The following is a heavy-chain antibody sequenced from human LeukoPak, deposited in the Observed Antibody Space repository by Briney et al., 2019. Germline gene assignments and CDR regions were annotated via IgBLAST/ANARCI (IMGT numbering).Heavy chain of an antibody. J-gene: IGHJ4*02. Sequence: GGSLRLSCAASGFTVSSNYMTWVRQAPGKGLEWISSISGSGDNTYYAESVKGRFTISRDNSKNTLYLQMHSLRAEDTAIYYCAKPSRDFDSSGYSHFDYWGQGTLVTVSS. D-gene: IGHD3-22*01. V-gene: IGHV3-23*01. CDR2: ISGSGDNT. CDR3: AKPSRDFDSSGYSHFDY. CDR1: GFTVSSNY.